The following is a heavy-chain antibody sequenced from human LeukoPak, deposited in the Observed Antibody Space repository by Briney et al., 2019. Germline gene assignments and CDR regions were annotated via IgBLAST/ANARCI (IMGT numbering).Heavy chain of an antibody. CDR2: IYQSGST. J-gene: IGHJ4*02. CDR1: GGSIASGGYS. V-gene: IGHV4-30-2*01. CDR3: GRGGIAAARAGIDY. D-gene: IGHD6-13*01. Sequence: SETLSLTCAVSGGSIASGGYSWSWIRQPPGKGLEWIGYIYQSGSTYYNPSLQSRVTISVDRSKNHFSLNLSSVTAADTAVYYCGRGGIAAARAGIDYWGQGTLVTVSS.